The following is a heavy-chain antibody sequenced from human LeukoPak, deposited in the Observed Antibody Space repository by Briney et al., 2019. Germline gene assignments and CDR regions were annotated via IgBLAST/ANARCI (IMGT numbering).Heavy chain of an antibody. CDR1: GFTFDDYA. CDR2: ISSSSSYI. V-gene: IGHV3-21*01. J-gene: IGHJ4*02. D-gene: IGHD2-15*01. Sequence: PGRSLRLSCAASGFTFDDYAMHWVRQAPGKGLEWVSSISSSSSYIYYADSVKGRFTISRDNAKNSLYLQMNSLRAEDTAVYYCARDELYSVVAYYFDYWGQGTLVTVSS. CDR3: ARDELYSVVAYYFDY.